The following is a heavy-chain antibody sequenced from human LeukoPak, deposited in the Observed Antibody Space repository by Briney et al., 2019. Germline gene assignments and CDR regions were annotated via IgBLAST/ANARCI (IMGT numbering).Heavy chain of an antibody. CDR1: GFTVSSNY. V-gene: IGHV3-53*04. CDR2: IYSGGST. D-gene: IGHD3-22*01. J-gene: IGHJ4*02. CDR3: RTYYYDSSGYTTLDY. Sequence: GGSLRLSCAASGFTVSSNYMSWVRQAPGQGLEWVSVIYSGGSTYYADSVKGRFTISRHNSKNTLYLQMNSLRAEDTAVYYCRTYYYDSSGYTTLDYWGQGTLVTVSS.